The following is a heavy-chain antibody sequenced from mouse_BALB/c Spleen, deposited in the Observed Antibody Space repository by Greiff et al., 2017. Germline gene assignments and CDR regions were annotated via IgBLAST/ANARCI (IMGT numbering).Heavy chain of an antibody. J-gene: IGHJ3*01. CDR3: VRDDFYGSSYVPFAY. D-gene: IGHD1-1*01. Sequence: EVQRVESGGGLVQPKGSLKLSCAASGFTFNTYAMHWVCQAPGKGLEWVARIRSKSNNYATYYADSVKDRFTISRDDSQSMLYLQMNNLKTEDTAMYYCVRDDFYGSSYVPFAYWGQGTLVTVSA. CDR1: GFTFNTYA. V-gene: IGHV10-3*03. CDR2: IRSKSNNYAT.